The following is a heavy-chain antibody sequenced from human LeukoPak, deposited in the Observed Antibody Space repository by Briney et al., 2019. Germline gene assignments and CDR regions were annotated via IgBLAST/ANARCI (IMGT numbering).Heavy chain of an antibody. J-gene: IGHJ6*03. CDR3: ARNGVYYYYMDV. Sequence: PSETLSLTCTVSGASISSYYWSWIRQPPGKGLEWIGYIYYSGSTNYNPSLKSRVTISVDTSKNQFSLKLSSVTAADTAVYYCARNGVYYYYMDVWGKGTTVTVSS. V-gene: IGHV4-59*01. CDR2: IYYSGST. D-gene: IGHD4-17*01. CDR1: GASISSYY.